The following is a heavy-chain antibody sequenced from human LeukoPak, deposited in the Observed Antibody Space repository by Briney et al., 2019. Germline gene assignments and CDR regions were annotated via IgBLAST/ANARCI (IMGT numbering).Heavy chain of an antibody. CDR3: ARGPYCSSTSCQREYFQH. V-gene: IGHV4-34*01. D-gene: IGHD2-2*01. Sequence: SETLSLTCAVYGGSFSGYYWSWIRQPPGKGREWMGEINHSGSTNYNPSLKSRVTISVDTSKNQFSLKLSSVTAADTAVYYCARGPYCSSTSCQREYFQHWGQGTLVTVSS. CDR1: GGSFSGYY. CDR2: INHSGST. J-gene: IGHJ1*01.